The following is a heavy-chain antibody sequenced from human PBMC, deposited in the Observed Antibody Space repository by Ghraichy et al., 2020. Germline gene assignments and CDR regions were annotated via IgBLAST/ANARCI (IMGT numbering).Heavy chain of an antibody. Sequence: GGSLRLSCAASGFAIGNNYMNWVRQAPGKGMEWVSVIYAGSGNTYFADSVMGRFSVSRDNSKNTLSLQMSSLRVDDTAIYYCARERLGGGNRGGFDLWGQGTLVTVSP. V-gene: IGHV3-66*01. CDR3: ARERLGGGNRGGFDL. J-gene: IGHJ4*02. CDR1: GFAIGNNY. D-gene: IGHD1-26*01. CDR2: IYAGSGNT.